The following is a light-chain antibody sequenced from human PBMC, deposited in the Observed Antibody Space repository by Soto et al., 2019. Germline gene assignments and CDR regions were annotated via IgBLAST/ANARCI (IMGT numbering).Light chain of an antibody. CDR3: AAWDDSLNGLV. CDR2: DNN. V-gene: IGLV1-44*01. J-gene: IGLJ2*01. CDR1: SSNIGSNN. Sequence: QAVVTQPPSASGTPGQRVTISCSGSSSNIGSNNVNWYQQVPGTAPKLLIYDNNQWPSGVPDRFSGSKSGTSASLAISGLQSEDEADYYCAAWDDSLNGLVFGGGTQLTVL.